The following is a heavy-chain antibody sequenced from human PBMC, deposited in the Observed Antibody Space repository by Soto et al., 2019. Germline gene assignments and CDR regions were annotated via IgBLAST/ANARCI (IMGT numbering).Heavy chain of an antibody. Sequence: ASVKVSCKASGYTITSYAMHWVRQAPGQRLEWMGWINAGNGNTKYSQRFQGRVTITRDTSASTAYMELSSLRSEDAAVYYCARDPSYYGMDVWGQGTTVTVS. J-gene: IGHJ6*02. V-gene: IGHV1-3*01. CDR3: ARDPSYYGMDV. CDR1: GYTITSYA. CDR2: INAGNGNT.